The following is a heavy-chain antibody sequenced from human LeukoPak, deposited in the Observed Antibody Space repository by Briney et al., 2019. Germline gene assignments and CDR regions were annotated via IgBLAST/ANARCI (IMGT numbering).Heavy chain of an antibody. CDR3: VGGDY. CDR1: EFTFSKYG. CDR2: ISIDINDR. J-gene: IGHJ4*02. Sequence: GGSLRLSCAASEFTFSKYGMHWVRLAQGKGLEWVASISIDINDRKYSESVRGRLTISRDNSKNTLYLQTDSLRAEDTAVYYCVGGDYWGQGTLVTVSS. V-gene: IGHV3-30*03.